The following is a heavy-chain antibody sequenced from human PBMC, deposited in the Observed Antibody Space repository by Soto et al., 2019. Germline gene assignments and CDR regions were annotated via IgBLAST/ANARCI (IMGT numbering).Heavy chain of an antibody. J-gene: IGHJ4*02. V-gene: IGHV4-4*02. CDR1: GGSISSSNW. CDR2: IYHSGST. Sequence: ASETLSLTCAVSGGSISSSNWWSWVRQPPGKGLEWIGEIYHSGSTNYNPSLKSRVTISVDKSKNQFSLKLSSVTAADTAVYYCARDSWHAIPAAIPFDYWGQGTLVTVSS. D-gene: IGHD2-2*01. CDR3: ARDSWHAIPAAIPFDY.